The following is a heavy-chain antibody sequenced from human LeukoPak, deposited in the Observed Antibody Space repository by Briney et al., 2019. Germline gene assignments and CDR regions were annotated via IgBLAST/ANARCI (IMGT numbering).Heavy chain of an antibody. CDR1: GYTFTSYD. Sequence: GASERVSCKASGYTFTSYDINWVRQASGQGLEWMGWMNPNSGNTGFAQKFQGRLTMTTNTSLNTAYMDLSSLKSEDTAVYFCATGGGNYYNLAYWGQGTLVTVSS. CDR2: MNPNSGNT. D-gene: IGHD1-26*01. J-gene: IGHJ4*02. CDR3: ATGGGNYYNLAY. V-gene: IGHV1-8*01.